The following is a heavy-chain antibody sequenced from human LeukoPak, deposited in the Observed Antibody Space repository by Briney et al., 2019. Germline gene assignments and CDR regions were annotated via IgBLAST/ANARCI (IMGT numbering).Heavy chain of an antibody. Sequence: GWSLRLSCAASGFTFSSYGMHWVRPAPGKGLEWVAVIWYGGSNKYYADSVKGRFTISRDNSKNTLCLQMNSLRAEDTAVYYCASMGYLGGGLDSYGYRHDYWGQGTLVTVSS. CDR2: IWYGGSNK. CDR1: GFTFSSYG. D-gene: IGHD5-18*01. J-gene: IGHJ4*02. CDR3: ASMGYLGGGLDSYGYRHDY. V-gene: IGHV3-33*08.